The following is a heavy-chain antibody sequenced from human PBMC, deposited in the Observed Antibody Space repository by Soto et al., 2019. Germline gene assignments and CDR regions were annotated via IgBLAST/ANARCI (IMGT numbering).Heavy chain of an antibody. D-gene: IGHD3-3*01. V-gene: IGHV4-4*02. CDR2: IYHSGST. Sequence: PSETLSLTWPVSGGSISSSYWWNRFRRPPGRGVEWIGKIYHSGSTNYNPSLKNRVTISVDKSNNQFSLRLSSVTAADTAVYFCVTSLNYDFWRDGGRHYCLDYWGQGTLVTVSS. CDR3: VTSLNYDFWRDGGRHYCLDY. J-gene: IGHJ4*02. CDR1: GGSISSSYW.